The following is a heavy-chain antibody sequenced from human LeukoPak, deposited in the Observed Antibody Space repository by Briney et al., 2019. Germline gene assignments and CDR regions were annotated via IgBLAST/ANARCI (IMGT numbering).Heavy chain of an antibody. CDR2: IIPILGIA. V-gene: IGHV1-69*04. CDR3: ARDRVVVVPAATSAPNWFDP. CDR1: GGTFSSYA. Sequence: SVKVSCTASGGTFSSYAISWVRQAPGQGLEWMGRIIPILGIANYAQKFQGRVTITADKSTSTAYMELSSLRSEDTAVYYCARDRVVVVPAATSAPNWFDPWGQGTLVTVSS. J-gene: IGHJ5*02. D-gene: IGHD2-2*01.